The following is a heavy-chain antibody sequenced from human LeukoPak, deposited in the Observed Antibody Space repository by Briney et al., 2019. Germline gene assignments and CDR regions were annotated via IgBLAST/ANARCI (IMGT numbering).Heavy chain of an antibody. V-gene: IGHV3-43*02. CDR2: IVNDGGKT. CDR3: GTWAFYHGLDV. CDR1: GFAFHAFD. D-gene: IGHD1-1*01. Sequence: GGSLTLSCAASGFAFHAFDKYWVRHAPGKGLEWVSRIVNDGGKTYYSDSVRGRFTVSRDNSKDSLHLQMNSLRSDDAALYYCGTWAFYHGLDVWGQGTTVTVSS. J-gene: IGHJ6*02.